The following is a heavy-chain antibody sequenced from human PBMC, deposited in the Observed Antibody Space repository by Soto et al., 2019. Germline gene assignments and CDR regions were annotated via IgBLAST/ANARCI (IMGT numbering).Heavy chain of an antibody. CDR2: IHSSSRYI. CDR3: ARGSQNFWMREDAFDI. D-gene: IGHD3-3*01. CDR1: GFSFSTYS. V-gene: IGHV3-21*01. J-gene: IGHJ3*02. Sequence: EVQLVESGGGQVKPGGSLRLSCAASGFSFSTYSMNWVHQAPGKGLEWVSSIHSSSRYIYYADSVKGRFTISRDNAKNSLFLQMSSLRAEDTAVYYCARGSQNFWMREDAFDIWGQGTMVSVSS.